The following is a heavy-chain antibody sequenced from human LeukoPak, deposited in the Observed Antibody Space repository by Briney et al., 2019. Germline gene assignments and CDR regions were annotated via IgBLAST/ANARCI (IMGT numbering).Heavy chain of an antibody. V-gene: IGHV3-15*01. CDR3: TTLTQSVPAAQLGNDY. Sequence: GGPLRLSCAASGFTFSNAWMSWVRQAPGKGLEWVGRIKSKTDGGTTDYAAPVKGRFTISRDDSKNTLYLQMNSLKTEDTAVYYCTTLTQSVPAAQLGNDYWGQGTLVTVSS. CDR2: IKSKTDGGTT. CDR1: GFTFSNAW. J-gene: IGHJ4*02. D-gene: IGHD2-2*01.